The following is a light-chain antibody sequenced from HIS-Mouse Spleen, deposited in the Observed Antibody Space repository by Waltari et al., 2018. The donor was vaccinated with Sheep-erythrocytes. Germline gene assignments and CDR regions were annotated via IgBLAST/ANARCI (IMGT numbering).Light chain of an antibody. CDR1: QGISSY. J-gene: IGKJ4*01. CDR3: QQYYSYPPT. V-gene: IGKV1-8*01. Sequence: IRMTQSPSSFSASTGDRVTFTCRASQGISSYLAWYQQKPGKAPKLLIYAASTLQSGVPSRFSGSGSGTDFTLTISCLQSEDFATYYCQQYYSYPPTFGGGTKVEIK. CDR2: AAS.